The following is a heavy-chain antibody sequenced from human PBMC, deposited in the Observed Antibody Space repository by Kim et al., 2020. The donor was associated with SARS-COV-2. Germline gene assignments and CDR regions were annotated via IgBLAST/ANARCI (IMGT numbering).Heavy chain of an antibody. D-gene: IGHD2-2*01. Sequence: ASVKVSCKASGYTFTSYGISWVRQAPGQGLEWMGWISAYNGNTNYAQKLQGRVTMTTDTSTSTAYMELRSLRSDDTAVYYCARDCPLSSTSCQRYFDLWGRGTLVTVSS. CDR1: GYTFTSYG. V-gene: IGHV1-18*04. J-gene: IGHJ2*01. CDR2: ISAYNGNT. CDR3: ARDCPLSSTSCQRYFDL.